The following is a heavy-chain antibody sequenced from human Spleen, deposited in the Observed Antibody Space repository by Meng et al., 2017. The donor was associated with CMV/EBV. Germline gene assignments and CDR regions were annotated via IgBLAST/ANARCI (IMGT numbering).Heavy chain of an antibody. CDR2: IYYTGTT. Sequence: SETLSLTCTVSGGSISNFYWSWIRQPPGKGLEWIGYIYYTGTTKYNPSLKSRLTISVDTSKNQFSLQLSSVTAADTALYYCARVVYNFPYYFDYWGQGTLVTVSS. V-gene: IGHV4-59*01. D-gene: IGHD5-24*01. J-gene: IGHJ4*02. CDR1: GGSISNFY. CDR3: ARVVYNFPYYFDY.